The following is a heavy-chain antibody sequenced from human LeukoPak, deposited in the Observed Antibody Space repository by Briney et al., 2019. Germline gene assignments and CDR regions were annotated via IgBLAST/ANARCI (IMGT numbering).Heavy chain of an antibody. D-gene: IGHD3-22*01. J-gene: IGHJ4*02. CDR3: AKDVGPYYYDSSGFDY. CDR1: VCTFDDYA. CDR2: ISWNSGSI. Sequence: GGSLRLTCPSCVCTFDDYAMHWVRQAPGKGLEGVSGISWNSGSIGFADSVKGRFTISRDKAKHSLYVQMNSLRAEVMALYYCAKDVGPYYYDSSGFDYWGQGTLVTVHS. V-gene: IGHV3-9*03.